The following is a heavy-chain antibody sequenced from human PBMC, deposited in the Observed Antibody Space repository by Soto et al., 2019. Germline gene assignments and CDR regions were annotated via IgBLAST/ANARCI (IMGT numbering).Heavy chain of an antibody. D-gene: IGHD2-15*01. V-gene: IGHV1-46*01. J-gene: IGHJ4*02. CDR1: GYTFTSYY. Sequence: QVQLVQSGAEVKKPGASVKVSCKASGYTFTSYYMHWVRQAPGQGLEWMGIINPSGGSTSYAQKFQGRVTMTRDTSTSTVYMELSSLRSEDTAVYYCARELVGYCSGGSCYSPGYWGLGTLVTVSS. CDR3: ARELVGYCSGGSCYSPGY. CDR2: INPSGGST.